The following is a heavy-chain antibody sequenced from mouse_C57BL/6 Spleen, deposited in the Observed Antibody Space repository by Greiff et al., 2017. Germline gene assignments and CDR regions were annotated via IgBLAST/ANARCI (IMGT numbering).Heavy chain of an antibody. V-gene: IGHV1-61*01. J-gene: IGHJ3*01. CDR2: IYPSDSET. CDR1: GYTFTSYW. D-gene: IGHD4-1*01. Sequence: VQLQQPGAELVRPGSSVKLSCKASGYTFTSYWLDWVKQRPGQGLEWIGNIYPSDSETHYNQKFKDKATLTVDKSSSTAYMQLSSLTSEDSAVYYCAILGREAYWGQGTLVTVSA. CDR3: AILGREAY.